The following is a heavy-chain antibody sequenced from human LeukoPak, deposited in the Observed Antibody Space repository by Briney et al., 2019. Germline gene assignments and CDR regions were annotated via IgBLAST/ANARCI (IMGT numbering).Heavy chain of an antibody. CDR3: AKGSEYSSSFNWFDP. V-gene: IGHV3-33*06. J-gene: IGHJ5*02. CDR1: GFTFRSYG. D-gene: IGHD6-6*01. Sequence: GGSLRLSCAASGFTFRSYGMHWVRQAPGKGLEWVAVIWYDGSNKYYADSVKGRFTISRDNSKNTLYLQMNSLRAEDTAVYYCAKGSEYSSSFNWFDPWGQGTLVTVSS. CDR2: IWYDGSNK.